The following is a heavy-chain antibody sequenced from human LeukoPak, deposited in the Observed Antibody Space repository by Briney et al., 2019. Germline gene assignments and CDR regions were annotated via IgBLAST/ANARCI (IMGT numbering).Heavy chain of an antibody. CDR1: GGSISSNY. V-gene: IGHV4-59*01. Sequence: SETLSLTCNVSGGSISSNYWSWIRQPPGKGLEWIGYIYYSGSTNYNPSLKSRVTISVDTSKNQFSLKLSSVTAADTAVYYCARDREVGATGYYFDYWGQGTLVTVSS. J-gene: IGHJ4*02. D-gene: IGHD1-26*01. CDR3: ARDREVGATGYYFDY. CDR2: IYYSGST.